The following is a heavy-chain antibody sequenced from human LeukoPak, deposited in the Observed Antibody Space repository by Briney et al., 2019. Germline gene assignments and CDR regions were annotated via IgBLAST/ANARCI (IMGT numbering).Heavy chain of an antibody. V-gene: IGHV1-18*01. CDR3: VRDLGVDTSMIFFDF. D-gene: IGHD5-18*01. J-gene: IGHJ4*02. Sequence: ASVKVSCKTSGYSFTSFGISWVRQAPGQGLEWMGWISAYNGNTRSAQKFQGRVTMTTDTSTSTARMELRSLRFDDTAVFYCVRDLGVDTSMIFFDFWGQGTLVTVSS. CDR1: GYSFTSFG. CDR2: ISAYNGNT.